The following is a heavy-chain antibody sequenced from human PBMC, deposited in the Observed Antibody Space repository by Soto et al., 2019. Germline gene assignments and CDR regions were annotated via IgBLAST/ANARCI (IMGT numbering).Heavy chain of an antibody. CDR3: TRANS. D-gene: IGHD3-10*01. CDR2: INQDGSVM. CDR1: GFIFSKDW. V-gene: IGHV3-7*01. J-gene: IGHJ4*02. Sequence: EVQLVESGGGLVQQGGSLRLSCAASGFIFSKDWMSWVRQAPGKGLEWVANINQDGSVMYYVDSVKGRFTISRDNAKXXXXLQXXXXXXXXXAVYYCTRANSWGQGTLVTVSS.